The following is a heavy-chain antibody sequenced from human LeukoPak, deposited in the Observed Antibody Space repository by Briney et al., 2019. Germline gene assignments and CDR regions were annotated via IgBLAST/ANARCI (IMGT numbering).Heavy chain of an antibody. Sequence: ASVKVSCKASGYTFTSYYMHWVRQAPGQGLEWMGWINPNSGGTNYAQKFQGRVTMTRDTSISTAYMVLSRLRSVDTAVYYCARVRGWGAAATGPKYNWFDPWGQGTLVTVSS. CDR3: ARVRGWGAAATGPKYNWFDP. CDR2: INPNSGGT. CDR1: GYTFTSYY. J-gene: IGHJ5*02. D-gene: IGHD6-13*01. V-gene: IGHV1-2*02.